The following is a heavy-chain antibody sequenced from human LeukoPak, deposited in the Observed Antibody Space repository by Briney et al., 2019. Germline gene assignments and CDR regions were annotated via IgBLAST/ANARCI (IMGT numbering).Heavy chain of an antibody. J-gene: IGHJ4*02. D-gene: IGHD3-22*01. V-gene: IGHV3-23*01. CDR3: AKDPEKIVVVITYFDY. CDR1: GFTFSSYA. CDR2: ISGSGGST. Sequence: GRSLRLSCAASGFTFSSYAMSWVRQAPGKGLEWVSAISGSGGSTYYADSVKGRFTISRDNSKNTLYLQMNSLRAEDTAVYYCAKDPEKIVVVITYFDYWGQGTLVTVSS.